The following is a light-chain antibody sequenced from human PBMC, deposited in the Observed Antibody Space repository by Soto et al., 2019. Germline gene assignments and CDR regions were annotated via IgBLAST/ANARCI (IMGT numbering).Light chain of an antibody. CDR3: CSKTSSITYV. CDR1: SSDIGGYNY. V-gene: IGLV2-14*01. Sequence: QSALTQSASVSGSPGQSITISCTGTSSDIGGYNYVSWYQQHPGEAPKLVIYEVSNRPSGVSNRFSGSKSGNTASLTISGLQADDEADYYCCSKTSSITYVFGSGTKLTVL. CDR2: EVS. J-gene: IGLJ1*01.